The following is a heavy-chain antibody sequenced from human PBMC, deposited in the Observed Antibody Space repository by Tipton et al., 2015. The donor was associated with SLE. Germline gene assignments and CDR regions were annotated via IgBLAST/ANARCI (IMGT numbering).Heavy chain of an antibody. Sequence: TLSLTCTVSGGSISSYYWSWIRQPPGKGLEWIGYIYYSGSTYYNPSLKSRVTISVDTSKNQFSLKLSSVTAADTAVYYCARGREYQLLYCAFDIWGQGTMVTVSS. V-gene: IGHV4-59*12. CDR2: IYYSGST. D-gene: IGHD2-2*02. J-gene: IGHJ3*02. CDR3: ARGREYQLLYCAFDI. CDR1: GGSISSYY.